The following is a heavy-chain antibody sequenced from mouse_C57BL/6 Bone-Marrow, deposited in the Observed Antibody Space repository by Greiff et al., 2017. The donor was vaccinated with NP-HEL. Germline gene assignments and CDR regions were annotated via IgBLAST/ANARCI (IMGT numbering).Heavy chain of an antibody. CDR3: ARFLLITTVFDY. J-gene: IGHJ2*01. D-gene: IGHD1-2*01. CDR2: IRNKANGYTT. V-gene: IGHV7-3*01. Sequence: EVKLQESGGGLVQPGGSLSLSCAASGFTFTDYYMSWVRQPPGKALEWLGFIRNKANGYTTEYSASVKGRFTISRDNSQSILYLQMNALRAEDSATYYCARFLLITTVFDYWGQGTTLTVSS. CDR1: GFTFTDYY.